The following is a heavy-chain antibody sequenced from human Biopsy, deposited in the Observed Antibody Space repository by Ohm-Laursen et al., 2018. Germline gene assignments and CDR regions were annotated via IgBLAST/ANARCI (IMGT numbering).Heavy chain of an antibody. CDR3: TRGGYYYDSLAYYYWFDP. CDR1: GYTFTGHH. J-gene: IGHJ5*02. D-gene: IGHD3-22*01. CDR2: INAKTGDT. Sequence: ASVKVSCKASGYTFTGHHVHWVRQAPGQGLEWMGWINAKTGDTNYAQKFQGRVTMTRDTSISTAYVDLSSLRSDDTAVYYRTRGGYYYDSLAYYYWFDPWGQGTLVTVSS. V-gene: IGHV1-2*02.